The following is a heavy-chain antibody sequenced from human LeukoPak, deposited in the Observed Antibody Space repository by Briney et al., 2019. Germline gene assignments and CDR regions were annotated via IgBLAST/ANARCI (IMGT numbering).Heavy chain of an antibody. J-gene: IGHJ5*02. CDR1: GGSISSYY. CDR3: ARVHQALYWFDP. Sequence: PSETLSLTCTLSGGSISSYYWSWIRQPPGKGLEWIGYIYYCGSTNYNPSLKSRVTISVDTSKNQFSLKLSSVTAADTAVYYCARVHQALYWFDPWGQGTLVTVSS. V-gene: IGHV4-59*01. CDR2: IYYCGST.